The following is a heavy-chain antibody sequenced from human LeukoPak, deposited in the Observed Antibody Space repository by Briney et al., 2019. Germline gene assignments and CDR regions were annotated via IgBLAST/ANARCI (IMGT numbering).Heavy chain of an antibody. V-gene: IGHV1-18*01. Sequence: GASVKVSCKASGYTFTSYGISWVRQAPGQGLEWMGWISAYNGNTNYAQKLQGRVTMTTDTSTSTAYRELRSLRSDDTAVYYCARDTTKYCSGGSCYGSDPWGQGTLVTVSS. CDR1: GYTFTSYG. J-gene: IGHJ5*02. CDR2: ISAYNGNT. D-gene: IGHD2-15*01. CDR3: ARDTTKYCSGGSCYGSDP.